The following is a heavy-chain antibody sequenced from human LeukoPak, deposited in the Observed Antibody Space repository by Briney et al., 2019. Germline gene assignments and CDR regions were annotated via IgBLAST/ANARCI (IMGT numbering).Heavy chain of an antibody. CDR3: ARAYSSGWRVDY. CDR2: ICYSGST. CDR1: GGSISSYY. Sequence: PSETLSLTCTVSGGSISSYYWSWIRQPPGKGLEWIGYICYSGSTNYNPSLKSRVTISVDTSKNQFSLKLSSVTAADTAVYYCARAYSSGWRVDYWGQGTLVTVSS. D-gene: IGHD6-19*01. V-gene: IGHV4-59*01. J-gene: IGHJ4*02.